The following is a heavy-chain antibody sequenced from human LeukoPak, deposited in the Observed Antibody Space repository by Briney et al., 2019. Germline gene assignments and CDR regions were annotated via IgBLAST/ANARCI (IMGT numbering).Heavy chain of an antibody. CDR3: ARDQGTSTTAPKRKGRFDP. V-gene: IGHV3-33*01. Sequence: PGRSLRLSCAASGFTFSNHGMHWVRQAPGKGLEWVALIWYDGSNKEYAESVKGRFTISRDNSKNTLYLQMNSLRDEDMAVYYCARDQGTSTTAPKRKGRFDPWGQGTLVTVSS. D-gene: IGHD1-1*01. CDR2: IWYDGSNK. J-gene: IGHJ5*02. CDR1: GFTFSNHG.